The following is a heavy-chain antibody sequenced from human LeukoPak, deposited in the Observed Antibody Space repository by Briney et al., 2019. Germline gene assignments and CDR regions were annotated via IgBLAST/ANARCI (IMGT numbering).Heavy chain of an antibody. J-gene: IGHJ3*02. CDR1: GFTFSSYW. V-gene: IGHV3-7*01. Sequence: PGGSLRLSCAASGFTFSSYWMSWVRQAPGKGLEWVANIKQDGSEKYYVDSVKGRFTISRDNAKNSLYLQMNSLRAEDTAVYYCAREWLLYTPNDAFDIWGQGTMVTVSS. CDR3: AREWLLYTPNDAFDI. CDR2: IKQDGSEK. D-gene: IGHD3-3*01.